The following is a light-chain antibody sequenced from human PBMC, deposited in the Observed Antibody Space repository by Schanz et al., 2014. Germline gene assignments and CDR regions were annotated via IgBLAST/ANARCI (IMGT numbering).Light chain of an antibody. CDR2: DAS. CDR1: QSVSSY. CDR3: QQYGGSPKT. Sequence: EIVLTQSPATLSLSPGERATLSCRASQSVSSYLAWYQQKPGQAPRLLIYDASNRATGIADRFSGSGSGTDFTLTISRLEPEDFAVYYCQQYGGSPKTFGQGTRVEI. J-gene: IGKJ1*01. V-gene: IGKV3-20*01.